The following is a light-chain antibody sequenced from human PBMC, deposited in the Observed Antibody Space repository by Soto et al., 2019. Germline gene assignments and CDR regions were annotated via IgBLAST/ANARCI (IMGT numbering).Light chain of an antibody. CDR2: GAS. CDR3: QQYNTWPIT. V-gene: IGKV3-15*01. J-gene: IGKJ5*01. Sequence: PDQAPRLLIYGASTRATDVPARFSASGSGTDFTLTISSMKSEDFVVYYCQQYNTWPITFGQGTRLEIK.